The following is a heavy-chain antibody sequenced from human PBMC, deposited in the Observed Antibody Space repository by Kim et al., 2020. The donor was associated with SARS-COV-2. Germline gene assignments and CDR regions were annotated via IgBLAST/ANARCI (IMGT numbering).Heavy chain of an antibody. CDR1: GFTVSTSH. J-gene: IGHJ4*01. CDR2: LYSGGNT. V-gene: IGHV3-53*01. D-gene: IGHD2-15*01. Sequence: GGSLRLSCALSGFTVSTSHMYWVRQAPGKGLECVSVLYSGGNTYYSDSVMGRFTISRDHSKNTLYLQMNSLRADDTAVEYCVRDSGGYLGHGTRVT. CDR3: VRDSGGY.